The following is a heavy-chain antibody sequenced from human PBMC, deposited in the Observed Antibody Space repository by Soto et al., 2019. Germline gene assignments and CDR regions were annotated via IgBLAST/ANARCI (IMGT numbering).Heavy chain of an antibody. CDR3: AKDKDGSGVYGMDV. D-gene: IGHD3-3*01. CDR2: INGGSTT. Sequence: EVQLLESGGGLVQPGGSLRLSCAASGFTFSSYAMSWVRQAPGKGLEWVTAINGGSTTYYADSLKGRFTISRDNSKNTLYLQMNSLRAEDTAVYYCAKDKDGSGVYGMDVWGQGTTVTVSS. V-gene: IGHV3-23*01. CDR1: GFTFSSYA. J-gene: IGHJ6*02.